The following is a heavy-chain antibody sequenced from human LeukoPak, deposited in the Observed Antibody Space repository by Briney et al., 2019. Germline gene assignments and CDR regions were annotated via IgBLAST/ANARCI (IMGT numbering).Heavy chain of an antibody. CDR1: GGTLSSYA. V-gene: IGHV1-69*13. J-gene: IGHJ6*03. D-gene: IGHD4-23*01. CDR2: IIPIFGTA. Sequence: ASVKVSCKASGGTLSSYAISWVRQAPGQGLEWMGGIIPIFGTANYAQKFQGRVTITADESTSTAYMELSSLRSEDTAVYYCASDYVGYYYYYMDVWGKGTTVTVSS. CDR3: ASDYVGYYYYYMDV.